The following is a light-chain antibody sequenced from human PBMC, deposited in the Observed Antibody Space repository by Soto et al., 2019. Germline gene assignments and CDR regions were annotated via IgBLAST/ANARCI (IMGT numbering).Light chain of an antibody. CDR3: QQYNNWPPYT. V-gene: IGKV3-15*01. CDR1: QSVSSN. CDR2: GAS. Sequence: EIVMTQSPATLSVSPGERATLSCRASQSVSSNLAWYQQKPGQAPRLLIYGASTRATGIQARFSGSGSGTEFTLTISSLPSEDFAVYYCQQYNNWPPYTFGQGTKVDIK. J-gene: IGKJ2*01.